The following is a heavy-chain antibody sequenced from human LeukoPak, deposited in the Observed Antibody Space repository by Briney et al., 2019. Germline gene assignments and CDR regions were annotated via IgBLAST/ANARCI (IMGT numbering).Heavy chain of an antibody. CDR1: SVSISSSSYY. J-gene: IGHJ2*01. CDR3: ARLVTINTVTTARYWYFDL. Sequence: PSETLSLTCTVSSVSISSSSYYWGRLRQPPGQGLVWIGSSYYSGSTYYNPSLKSRVTISVDTSKNQFSLKLSSVTAADTAVYFCARLVTINTVTTARYWYFDLWGRGTLVTVSS. D-gene: IGHD4-17*01. V-gene: IGHV4-39*01. CDR2: SYYSGST.